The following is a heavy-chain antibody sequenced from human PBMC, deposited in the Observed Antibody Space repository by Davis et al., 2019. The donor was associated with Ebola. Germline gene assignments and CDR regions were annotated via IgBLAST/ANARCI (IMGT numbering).Heavy chain of an antibody. CDR1: GGSISSGGYY. D-gene: IGHD2-2*01. CDR2: IYYSGST. Sequence: SETLSLTCTVSGGSISSGGYYWSWIRQHPGKGLEWIGYIYYSGSTYYNPSLKSRVTISVDTSKNQFSLKLSSVTAADTAVYYCARGYCNSTSCYVDYGMDVWGQGTTVTVSS. V-gene: IGHV4-31*03. CDR3: ARGYCNSTSCYVDYGMDV. J-gene: IGHJ6*02.